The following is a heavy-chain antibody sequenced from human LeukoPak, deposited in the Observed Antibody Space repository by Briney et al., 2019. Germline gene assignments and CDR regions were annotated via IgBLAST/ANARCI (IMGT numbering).Heavy chain of an antibody. J-gene: IGHJ5*02. V-gene: IGHV4-59*06. CDR3: ARETGTTVNWFDP. CDR2: IYYSGST. Sequence: SETLSLTCTVSGGSISRYYWSWIRQPPGKGLEWIGYIYYSGSTYYNPSLKSRVTISVDTSKNQFSLKLSSVTAADTAVYYCARETGTTVNWFDPWGQGTLVTVSS. CDR1: GGSISRYY. D-gene: IGHD1-7*01.